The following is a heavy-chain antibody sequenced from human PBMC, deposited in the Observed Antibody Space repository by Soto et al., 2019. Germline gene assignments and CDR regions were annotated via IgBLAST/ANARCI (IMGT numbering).Heavy chain of an antibody. V-gene: IGHV3-30-3*01. D-gene: IGHD2-15*01. CDR1: GFTFSSYA. CDR2: ISYDGSNK. J-gene: IGHJ6*02. Sequence: QVQLVESGGGVVQPGRSLRLSCAASGFTFSSYAMHWVRQAPGKGLEWVAVISYDGSNKYYADSVKGRFTISRDNSKNTLYLQMDSLRAEDTAVYYCARDLYCSGGSCYGGMDVWGQGTTVTVSS. CDR3: ARDLYCSGGSCYGGMDV.